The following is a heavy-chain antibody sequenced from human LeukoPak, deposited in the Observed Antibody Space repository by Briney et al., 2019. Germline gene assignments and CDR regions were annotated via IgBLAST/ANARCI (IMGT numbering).Heavy chain of an antibody. D-gene: IGHD4-17*01. V-gene: IGHV3-30*18. CDR1: GFTFGNHG. J-gene: IGHJ6*02. CDR3: AKELYNYGDYGAEGLDV. Sequence: PGRSLRLSCAVSGFTFGNHGMHWVRQAPGKGLEWVALISYDGSSEYYAGSVKGRFTISRDNSKITVYLQMNSLKAEDTAVYYCAKELYNYGDYGAEGLDVGGQGTTVTVS. CDR2: ISYDGSSE.